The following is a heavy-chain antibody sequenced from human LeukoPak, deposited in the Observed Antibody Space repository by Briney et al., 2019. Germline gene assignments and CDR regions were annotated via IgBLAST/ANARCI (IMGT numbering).Heavy chain of an antibody. CDR3: ARVDTVMAYYFDL. CDR2: INSGGTT. J-gene: IGHJ4*02. D-gene: IGHD5-18*01. CDR1: GFTVSTNF. Sequence: PGGSLRLSCAASGFTVSTNFMTWVRQAPGKGLEWVSTINSGGTTYYADSVMGRFTISRHNSRNTLYLQMNSLRAEDTAVYYCARVDTVMAYYFDLWGQGTLVTVSS. V-gene: IGHV3-53*04.